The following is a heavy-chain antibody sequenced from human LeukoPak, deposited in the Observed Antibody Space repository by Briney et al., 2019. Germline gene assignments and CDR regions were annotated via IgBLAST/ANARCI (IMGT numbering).Heavy chain of an antibody. D-gene: IGHD3-10*01. V-gene: IGHV1-2*02. CDR1: GYTFTGYY. J-gene: IGHJ3*02. CDR3: ARDQMLYYGSGSYSDAFDI. Sequence: ASVKVSCKASGYTFTGYYMHWVRQAPGQGLEWMGWINPNSGGTNYAQKFQSRVTMTRDTSISTAYIELSRLRSDDTAVYYCARDQMLYYGSGSYSDAFDIWGQGTMVTVSS. CDR2: INPNSGGT.